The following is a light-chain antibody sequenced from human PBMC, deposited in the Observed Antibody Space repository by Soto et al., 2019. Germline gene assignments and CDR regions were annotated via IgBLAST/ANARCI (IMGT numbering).Light chain of an antibody. CDR3: QQPPHT. CDR2: ATS. CDR1: QTIGTY. V-gene: IGKV1-39*01. Sequence: IEVTQSPSSLAASLGDRVTITCRASQTIGTYVNWYQQKPGKAPRLLIYATSTLQSGVPSRFSGRDSGADFTLTINNLQPEDFATYYCQQPPHTFGPGTKVEIK. J-gene: IGKJ2*01.